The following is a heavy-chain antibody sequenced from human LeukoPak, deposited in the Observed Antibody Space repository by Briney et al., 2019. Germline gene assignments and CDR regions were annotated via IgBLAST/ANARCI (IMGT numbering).Heavy chain of an antibody. Sequence: GASVKVSCKASGYTFTSYDINWVRQAPGQGLEWMGWINPNSGGTNYAQKFQGRVTTTRDTSISTVYMELSRLRSDDTAVYYCARDEIKGLRFLGYWGQGTLVTVSS. V-gene: IGHV1-2*02. D-gene: IGHD3-3*01. CDR3: ARDEIKGLRFLGY. J-gene: IGHJ4*02. CDR2: INPNSGGT. CDR1: GYTFTSYD.